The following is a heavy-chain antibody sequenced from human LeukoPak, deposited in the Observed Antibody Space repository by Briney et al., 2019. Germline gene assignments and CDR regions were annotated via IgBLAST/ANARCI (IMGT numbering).Heavy chain of an antibody. CDR2: IYYSGST. J-gene: IGHJ6*03. CDR1: GGSISSYY. CDR3: ARESDHCSSTSCYFSPMDV. Sequence: SETLSLTCTVSGGSISSYYWSWIRQPPGKGLEWIGYIYYSGSTNYNPSLKSRVTISVDTSKNQFSLKLSSVTAADTAVYYCARESDHCSSTSCYFSPMDVWGKGTTVTVSS. D-gene: IGHD2-2*01. V-gene: IGHV4-59*01.